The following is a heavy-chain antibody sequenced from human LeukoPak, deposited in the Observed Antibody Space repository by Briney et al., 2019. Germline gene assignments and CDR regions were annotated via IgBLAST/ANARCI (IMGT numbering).Heavy chain of an antibody. J-gene: IGHJ4*02. CDR3: ASGYYDSSGYSEFDY. Sequence: ASVKVSCKASGYTFTSYGISWVRQAPGQGLEWMGWISAYNGNTNYAQKLQGRVTMTTDTSTSTAYMELRSLRSDDTAVYYCASGYYDSSGYSEFDYWGQGTLVTVSS. CDR1: GYTFTSYG. V-gene: IGHV1-18*01. CDR2: ISAYNGNT. D-gene: IGHD3-22*01.